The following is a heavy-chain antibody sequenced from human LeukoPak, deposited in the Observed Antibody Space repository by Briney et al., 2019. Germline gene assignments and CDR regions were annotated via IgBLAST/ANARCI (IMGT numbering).Heavy chain of an antibody. CDR2: ISGSGGGT. Sequence: GGSLRLSCAASGFTFSSYAMSWVRQAPGKGLEWVSAISGSGGGTYYADSVKGRFTISRDNSKNTLYLQMNSLRAEDTAVYYCAKGYCSSTSCYMIDYFDYWGQGTLVTVSS. V-gene: IGHV3-23*01. J-gene: IGHJ4*02. D-gene: IGHD2-2*02. CDR3: AKGYCSSTSCYMIDYFDY. CDR1: GFTFSSYA.